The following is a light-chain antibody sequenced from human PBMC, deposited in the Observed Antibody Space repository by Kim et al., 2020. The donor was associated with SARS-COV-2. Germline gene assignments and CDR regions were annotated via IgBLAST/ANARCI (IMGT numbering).Light chain of an antibody. CDR1: QGISSY. Sequence: AATGDRVTITCRASQGISSYLAWYQQKPGKAPKLLIYAASTLQSGVPSRFSGSGSGTDFTLTISCLQSEDFATYYCQQYYSYPRTFGQGTKVDIK. CDR3: QQYYSYPRT. CDR2: AAS. J-gene: IGKJ1*01. V-gene: IGKV1-8*01.